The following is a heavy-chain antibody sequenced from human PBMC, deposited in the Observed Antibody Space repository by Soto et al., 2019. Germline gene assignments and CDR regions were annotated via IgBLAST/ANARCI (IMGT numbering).Heavy chain of an antibody. D-gene: IGHD1-1*01. J-gene: IGHJ6*02. CDR1: GSTFSSYA. CDR2: ISYDGSNK. CDR3: ARDRLRYNWNDFPYYYYGMDV. Sequence: QVQLVESGGGVVQPGRSLRLSCAASGSTFSSYAMHWVRQAPGKGLEWVAVISYDGSNKYYADSVKGRFTISRDNSKNTLNLQMNSLRAEDTAVYYCARDRLRYNWNDFPYYYYGMDVWGQGTTVTVSS. V-gene: IGHV3-30-3*01.